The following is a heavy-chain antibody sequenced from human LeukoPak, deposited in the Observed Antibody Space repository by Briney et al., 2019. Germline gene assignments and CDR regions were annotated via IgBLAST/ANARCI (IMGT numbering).Heavy chain of an antibody. CDR2: ISTSGSTI. CDR1: GFSFRTYE. CDR3: ARGGSYFVH. Sequence: GGSLRLSCAASGFSFRTYEMTWVRQAPGKRLEWVSHISTSGSTINYADSVKGRFTISRDNAKNSLYLQMDSLRAEDTAVYYCARGGSYFVHWGQGTLVTVSS. V-gene: IGHV3-48*03. J-gene: IGHJ4*02. D-gene: IGHD3-16*01.